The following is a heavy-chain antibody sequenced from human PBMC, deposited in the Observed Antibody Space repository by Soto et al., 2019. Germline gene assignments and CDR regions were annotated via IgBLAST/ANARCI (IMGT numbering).Heavy chain of an antibody. CDR1: GFTFDEYA. CDR3: AKDISRGPTKNYDFWSGPDY. D-gene: IGHD3-3*01. Sequence: HPGGSLRLSCAASGFTFDEYAMHWVRQAPGKGLEWVSLISWDGSNRYYADSVQGRFTISRDNSKYSLYLQMNSLRAEDTALYYCAKDISRGPTKNYDFWSGPDYWGQGTLVTVSS. J-gene: IGHJ4*02. V-gene: IGHV3-43D*04. CDR2: ISWDGSNR.